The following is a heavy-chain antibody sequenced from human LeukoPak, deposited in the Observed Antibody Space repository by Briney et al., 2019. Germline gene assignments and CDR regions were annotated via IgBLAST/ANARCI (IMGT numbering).Heavy chain of an antibody. J-gene: IGHJ6*02. D-gene: IGHD6-19*01. Sequence: GGSLRLSCAASGFNLSNYNMNWVRQVPGKGLEWVSSISVTTTFIYYADSVKGRFTISRDNAKNSLYLQMNTLRVDDTAVYYCARDNPSSGWTLYYYYGMDDWGQGTTVTVSS. CDR1: GFNLSNYN. V-gene: IGHV3-21*01. CDR2: ISVTTTFI. CDR3: ARDNPSSGWTLYYYYGMDD.